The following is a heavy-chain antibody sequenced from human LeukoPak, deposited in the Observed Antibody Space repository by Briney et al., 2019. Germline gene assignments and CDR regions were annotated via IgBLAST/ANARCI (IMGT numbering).Heavy chain of an antibody. CDR2: ISAYNGNT. D-gene: IGHD6-19*01. J-gene: IGHJ4*02. Sequence: VASVKVSCTASGYTFTSYGISWVRQAPGKGLERMGWISAYNGNTNYAQNLQGRVTMTTDTSTSTAYMELRSLRSDDTAVYYCASNIAVAGFFDYWGQGTLVTVSS. V-gene: IGHV1-18*01. CDR3: ASNIAVAGFFDY. CDR1: GYTFTSYG.